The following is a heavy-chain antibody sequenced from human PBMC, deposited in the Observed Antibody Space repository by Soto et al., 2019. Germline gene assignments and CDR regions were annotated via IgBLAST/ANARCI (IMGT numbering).Heavy chain of an antibody. D-gene: IGHD4-17*01. J-gene: IGHJ3*02. CDR1: GFSLTKTGVG. V-gene: IGHV2-5*02. CDR3: AHKSLGDYVVWAFDI. Sequence: QITLKESGPTLVKPTQTLTLTCTFSGFSLTKTGVGMGWLRQPPGKALEWLALVYWDDEKSYSPSLKSRLTITTDTSKNQVVLTMTHMDPVDTATYYCAHKSLGDYVVWAFDIWGQGTLVTVSS. CDR2: VYWDDEK.